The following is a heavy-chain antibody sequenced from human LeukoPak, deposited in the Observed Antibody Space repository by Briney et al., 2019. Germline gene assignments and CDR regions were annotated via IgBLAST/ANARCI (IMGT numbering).Heavy chain of an antibody. CDR2: MNPNSGNN. D-gene: IGHD2-2*01. Sequence: ASVKVSCKASGYTFPSYDINWVRQATGQGLEWMGWMNPNSGNNAYAQKSKGRVTITSNTSISTAYMELSSLRSEATAVYYCARGHLGYCSSTSCYELDYWGQGTLVTVSS. J-gene: IGHJ4*02. CDR3: ARGHLGYCSSTSCYELDY. V-gene: IGHV1-8*03. CDR1: GYTFPSYD.